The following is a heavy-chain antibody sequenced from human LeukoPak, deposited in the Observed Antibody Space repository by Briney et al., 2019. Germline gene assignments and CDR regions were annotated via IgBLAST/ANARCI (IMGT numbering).Heavy chain of an antibody. CDR1: GGSISSSSSY. CDR2: IYYSGSS. V-gene: IGHV4-39*01. CDR3: ASRFGSTFSYYFDY. J-gene: IGHJ4*02. Sequence: SETLSLTCSVSGGSISSSSSYWGWIRQPPGKGLEWIGSIYYSGSSFDNPALKSRVTISVDTSKNQFSLKLSSVTAADTAVYYCASRFGSTFSYYFDYWGQGTLVTVSS. D-gene: IGHD3-10*01.